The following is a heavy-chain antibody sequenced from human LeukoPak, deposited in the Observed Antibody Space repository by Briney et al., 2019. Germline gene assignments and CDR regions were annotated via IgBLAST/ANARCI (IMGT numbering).Heavy chain of an antibody. J-gene: IGHJ4*02. CDR1: GFTFSDYW. CDR3: AKDEKHCSSTSCYMDY. Sequence: GGSLRLSCAVSGFTFSDYWLSWVRQAPGKGLEWVANINQDGSEKFYVDSVKGRFTISRDNSKNTLYLQMNSLRAEDTAVYYCAKDEKHCSSTSCYMDYWGQGTLVTVSS. CDR2: INQDGSEK. D-gene: IGHD2-2*02. V-gene: IGHV3-7*01.